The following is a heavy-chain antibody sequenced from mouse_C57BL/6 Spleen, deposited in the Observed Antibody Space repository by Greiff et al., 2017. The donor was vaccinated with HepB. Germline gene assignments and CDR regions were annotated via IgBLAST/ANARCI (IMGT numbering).Heavy chain of an antibody. J-gene: IGHJ3*01. V-gene: IGHV1-64*01. Sequence: QVQLQQSGAELVKPGASVTLSCKASGYTFTSYWMHWVKQRPGQGLEWIGMLHPNSGSTNYNEKFKSKATLTVDKSSSTAYMQLSSLTSEDSAVYYCARWDGDGYYAWFAYWGQGTLVTVSA. D-gene: IGHD2-3*01. CDR3: ARWDGDGYYAWFAY. CDR2: LHPNSGST. CDR1: GYTFTSYW.